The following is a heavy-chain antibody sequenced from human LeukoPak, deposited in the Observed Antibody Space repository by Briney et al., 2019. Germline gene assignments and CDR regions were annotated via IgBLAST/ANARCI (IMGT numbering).Heavy chain of an antibody. CDR3: ARVQGRGYLYYYGMDV. V-gene: IGHV4-59*01. CDR1: GGSISSYY. CDR2: IYYSGST. Sequence: PSETLSLTCTVSGGSISSYYWSWIRQPPGKGLEGMGYIYYSGSTNYNPSLKSRVTISVDTSKNQFSLKLSSVTAADTAVYYCARVQGRGYLYYYGMDVWGQGTTVTVSS. J-gene: IGHJ6*02. D-gene: IGHD3-22*01.